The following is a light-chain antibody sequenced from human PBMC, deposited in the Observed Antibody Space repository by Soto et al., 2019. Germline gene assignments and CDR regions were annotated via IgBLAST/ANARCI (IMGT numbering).Light chain of an antibody. CDR3: QQYGGLPRT. CDR1: QSVSSNY. V-gene: IGKV3-20*01. J-gene: IGKJ1*01. Sequence: EVVLTQSPGTLSLSPGGRATLSCRASQSVSSNYLAWYQQKLGQAPRLLIFAASSRATGIPDRFSGSVSGTDFTLTISRLEPEDFAVYYCQQYGGLPRTFGQGTKVEI. CDR2: AAS.